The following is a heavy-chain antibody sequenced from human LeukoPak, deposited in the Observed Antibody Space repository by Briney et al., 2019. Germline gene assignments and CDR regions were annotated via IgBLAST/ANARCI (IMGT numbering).Heavy chain of an antibody. V-gene: IGHV3-11*01. CDR3: ARAESNGEPGY. J-gene: IGHJ4*02. D-gene: IGHD1-14*01. CDR2: ISSSGSTI. CDR1: GFTFSDYY. Sequence: GGSLRLSCAACGFTFSDYYMSWIRQAPGKGLEWVSYISSSGSTIYYADSVKGRFTISRDNAKNSLYLQMNSLRAEDTDVYYCARAESNGEPGYWGQGTLVTVSS.